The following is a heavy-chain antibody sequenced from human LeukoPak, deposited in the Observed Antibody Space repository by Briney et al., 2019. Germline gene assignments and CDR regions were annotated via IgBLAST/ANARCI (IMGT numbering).Heavy chain of an antibody. J-gene: IGHJ4*02. Sequence: GESLKIYCQGSGYSFSSYWIGWVRQMPGKGLEWMGMIFPSDPDTRYGPSFQGQVTISADKSIGTAYLQWSSLKASDTAMYYCARKTDNSFDYWGQGTLVTVSS. CDR1: GYSFSSYW. CDR3: ARKTDNSFDY. CDR2: IFPSDPDT. V-gene: IGHV5-51*01.